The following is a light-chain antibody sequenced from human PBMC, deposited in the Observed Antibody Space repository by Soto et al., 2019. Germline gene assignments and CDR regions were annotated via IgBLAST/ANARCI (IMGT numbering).Light chain of an antibody. CDR2: GAS. Sequence: EIVMTQSPATLSLSPGERATLSCRASQSVSSNLAWYQQKPGQAPRLLIHGASTRATSIPARFSGSGSGTEFTLTISSRQSEDYAVYYCQQYNNWPPYTFGQGTKLEIK. CDR1: QSVSSN. CDR3: QQYNNWPPYT. J-gene: IGKJ2*01. V-gene: IGKV3-15*01.